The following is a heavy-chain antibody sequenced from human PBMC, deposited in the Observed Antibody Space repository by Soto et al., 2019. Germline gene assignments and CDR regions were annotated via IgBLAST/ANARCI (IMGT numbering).Heavy chain of an antibody. CDR3: AIATIVARGPMDY. CDR1: GGSISSGDYY. J-gene: IGHJ4*02. V-gene: IGHV4-30-4*01. CDR2: IHYSGST. Sequence: QVQLQESGPGLVKPSQTLSITCTVSGGSISSGDYYWSWIRQTPGKGLEWIGYIHYSGSTYYNPSLKSRGTISVDTSKNQFSLKLNSVTAADTAVYYWAIATIVARGPMDYWGQGTLVTVSS. D-gene: IGHD6-6*01.